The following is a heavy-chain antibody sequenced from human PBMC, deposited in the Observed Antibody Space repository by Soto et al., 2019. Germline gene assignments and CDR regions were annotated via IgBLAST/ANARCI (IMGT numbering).Heavy chain of an antibody. CDR2: ISGSGGST. V-gene: IGHV3-23*01. J-gene: IGHJ6*02. D-gene: IGHD3-3*01. CDR3: AKVPYYDFWSGYSYGMDV. CDR1: GFTFSSYA. Sequence: GGSLRLSCAASGFTFSSYAMSWFRQAPGKGLEWVSAISGSGGSTYYADSVKGRFTISRDNSKNTLYLQMNSLRAEDTAVYYCAKVPYYDFWSGYSYGMDVWGQGTTVTVSS.